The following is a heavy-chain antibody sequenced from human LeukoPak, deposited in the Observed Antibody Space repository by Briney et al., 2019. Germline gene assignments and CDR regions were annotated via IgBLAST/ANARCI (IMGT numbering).Heavy chain of an antibody. D-gene: IGHD6-6*01. J-gene: IGHJ4*02. V-gene: IGHV1-18*01. CDR2: ISAYNGDI. CDR1: GYTFTSYG. CDR3: VRDYEYSPDY. Sequence: GASVKVSCKASGYTFTSYGISWVRQAPGKGLEWMGWISAYNGDIHYAQSLQGRVTVTTDTLTSTAYMELRSLRSDDTAIYYCVRDYEYSPDYWGQGTLVTVSS.